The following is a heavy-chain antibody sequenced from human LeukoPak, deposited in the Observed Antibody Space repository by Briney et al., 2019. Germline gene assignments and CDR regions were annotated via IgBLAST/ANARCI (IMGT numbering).Heavy chain of an antibody. D-gene: IGHD4-17*01. V-gene: IGHV3-43D*03. CDR1: GFTFDDYA. CDR3: AKEYGDYEYYYYMDV. CDR2: ISWDGGST. J-gene: IGHJ6*03. Sequence: GGSLRLSCAASGFTFDDYAMHWVRRAPGKGLEWVSLISWDGGSTYYADSVKGRFTISRDNSKNSLYLQMNSLRAEDTALYYCAKEYGDYEYYYYMDVWGKGTTVTVSS.